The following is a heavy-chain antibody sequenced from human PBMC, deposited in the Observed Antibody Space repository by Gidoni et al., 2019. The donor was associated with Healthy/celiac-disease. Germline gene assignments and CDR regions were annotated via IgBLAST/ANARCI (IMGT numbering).Heavy chain of an antibody. CDR3: TTEKLEWLLYY. Sequence: EVQLVESGGGLVKPGGSLRLSCDTSGSTFSNAWMSWVRQAPGKGLEWVGRIKSKTDGGTTDYAAPVKGRFTISRDDSKNTLYLQMNSLKTEDTAVYYCTTEKLEWLLYYWGQGTLVTVSS. CDR1: GSTFSNAW. CDR2: IKSKTDGGTT. D-gene: IGHD3-3*01. J-gene: IGHJ4*02. V-gene: IGHV3-15*01.